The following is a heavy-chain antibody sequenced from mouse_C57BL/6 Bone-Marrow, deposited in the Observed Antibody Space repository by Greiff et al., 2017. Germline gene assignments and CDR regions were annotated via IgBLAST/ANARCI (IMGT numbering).Heavy chain of an antibody. CDR2: INPNNGGT. J-gene: IGHJ3*01. Sequence: VQLQQSGPELVKPGASVKMSCKASGYTFTDYNMHWVKQSHGQSLEWIGYINPNNGGTSYNQKFKGKATLTVDKSSSTAYMELRSLTSEDSAVYYCARGGQPAWFAYWGQGTLVTVAA. CDR1: GYTFTDYN. CDR3: ARGGQPAWFAY. V-gene: IGHV1-22*01. D-gene: IGHD3-3*01.